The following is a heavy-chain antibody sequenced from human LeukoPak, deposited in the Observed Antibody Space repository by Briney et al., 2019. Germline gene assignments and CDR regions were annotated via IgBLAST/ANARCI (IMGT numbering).Heavy chain of an antibody. CDR3: ARVTIFGVVATFDY. CDR1: GFTFSSYG. Sequence: GGSLRLSCAASGFTFSSYGMHWVRQAPGKGLVWVSRINSDGRSTSYADSVKGRFTISRDSAKNTLYLQMNSLRAEDTAVYYCARVTIFGVVATFDYWGQGTLVTVSS. J-gene: IGHJ4*02. V-gene: IGHV3-74*01. CDR2: INSDGRST. D-gene: IGHD3-3*01.